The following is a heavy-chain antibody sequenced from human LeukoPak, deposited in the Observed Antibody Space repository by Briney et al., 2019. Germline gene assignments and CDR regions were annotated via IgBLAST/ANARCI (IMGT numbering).Heavy chain of an antibody. J-gene: IGHJ6*02. Sequence: GGSLRLSCAASGFTFSSYGMHWVRQAPGKGLEWVAVISYDGSNKYYADSVKGRFTISRDNSKNTLYLQMNSLRAEDTAVYYCAKDGDYDILTGEYGMDVWGQETTVTVSS. D-gene: IGHD3-9*01. CDR3: AKDGDYDILTGEYGMDV. CDR2: ISYDGSNK. V-gene: IGHV3-30*18. CDR1: GFTFSSYG.